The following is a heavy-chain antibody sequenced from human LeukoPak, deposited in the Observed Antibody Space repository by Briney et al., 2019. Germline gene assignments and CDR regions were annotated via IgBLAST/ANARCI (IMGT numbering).Heavy chain of an antibody. J-gene: IGHJ4*02. Sequence: GESLKISCKGSGFTSTNYWIAWVRQVPGKDLEWMGIIYARDHDTRYSPSFQGGQVTISADKSISTAYLQWSSLKASDTAMYYCARPHDYGDRRGFDYWGQGTLVTVSS. CDR1: GFTSTNYW. V-gene: IGHV5-51*01. CDR3: ARPHDYGDRRGFDY. D-gene: IGHD4-17*01. CDR2: IYARDHDT.